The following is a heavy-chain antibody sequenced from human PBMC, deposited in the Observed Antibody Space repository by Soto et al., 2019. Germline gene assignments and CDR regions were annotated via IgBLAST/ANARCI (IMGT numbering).Heavy chain of an antibody. Sequence: QVQLVQSGAEVKKPGASVKVSCKASGYTFTTYDINWVRQAPGQGLEWMGWMNPYTGKAGYAQKFQGRVTMTRDNSISTAYMELSGLRSEDTAVYYCARRKERSGPNYFDYWGQGPLVTVSS. CDR1: GYTFTTYD. V-gene: IGHV1-8*01. D-gene: IGHD6-25*01. CDR3: ARRKERSGPNYFDY. J-gene: IGHJ4*02. CDR2: MNPYTGKA.